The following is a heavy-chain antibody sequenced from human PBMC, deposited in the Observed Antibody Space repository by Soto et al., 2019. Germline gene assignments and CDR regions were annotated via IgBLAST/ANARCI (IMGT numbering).Heavy chain of an antibody. CDR3: AKCLYGSGSYQFHGMDV. V-gene: IGHV4-59*12. CDR2: IYYSGST. D-gene: IGHD3-10*01. J-gene: IGHJ6*02. CDR1: GGSISSYY. Sequence: PSETLSLTCTVSGGSISSYYWSWIRQPPGKGLEWIGYIYYSGSTNYNPSLKSRVTISVDTSKNQFSLRAEDTAVYYCAKCLYGSGSYQFHGMDVWGQGTTVTVSS.